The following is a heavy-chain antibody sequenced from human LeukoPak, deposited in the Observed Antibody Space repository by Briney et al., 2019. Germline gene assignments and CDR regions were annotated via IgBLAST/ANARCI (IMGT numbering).Heavy chain of an antibody. J-gene: IGHJ3*02. CDR2: MNPNSGDT. CDR3: ACLTTADAFDI. CDR1: GYTFTSYD. D-gene: IGHD3-22*01. V-gene: IGHV1-8*01. Sequence: ASVKVSCKASGYTFTSYDINWVRQATGQGLEWMGWMNPNSGDTGYAQKFQGRVTMTRDTSTSTVYMELSSLRSEDTAVYYCACLTTADAFDIWGQGTMVTVSS.